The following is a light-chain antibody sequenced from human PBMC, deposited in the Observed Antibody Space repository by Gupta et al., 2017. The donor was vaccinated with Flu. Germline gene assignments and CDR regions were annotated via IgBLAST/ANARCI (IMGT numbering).Light chain of an antibody. CDR3: TSYTRSKTYV. CDR2: NVN. Sequence: QSALTHPASASGSLGQSITISSIGTSSDVGSYNHVSWYQPSPGEPPKLLIYNVNNPPSGVSNRFSASKSGNAASLTISGLLAEDEVDYYCTSYTRSKTYVFGTGTKVTVL. CDR1: SSDVGSYNH. J-gene: IGLJ1*01. V-gene: IGLV2-14*03.